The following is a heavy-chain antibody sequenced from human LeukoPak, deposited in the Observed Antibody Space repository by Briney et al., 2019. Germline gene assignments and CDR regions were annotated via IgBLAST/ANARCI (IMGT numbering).Heavy chain of an antibody. Sequence: RGSLRLSCAASGFTFSNAWMSWVRQAPGKGLEWVSAISGSGGSTYYADSVKGRFTISRDNSKNTLYLQMNSLRAEDTAVYYCARLYCSSTSCSDAFDIWGQGTMVTVSS. J-gene: IGHJ3*02. CDR3: ARLYCSSTSCSDAFDI. CDR1: GFTFSNAW. CDR2: ISGSGGST. D-gene: IGHD2-2*01. V-gene: IGHV3-23*01.